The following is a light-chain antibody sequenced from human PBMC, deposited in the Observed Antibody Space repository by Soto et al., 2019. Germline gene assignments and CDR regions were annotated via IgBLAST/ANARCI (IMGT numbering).Light chain of an antibody. CDR2: DAS. V-gene: IGKV3-11*01. J-gene: IGKJ4*01. CDR1: QSVDIY. Sequence: EVVVTQSPVTLALSPGERATLSCRTSQSVDIYVAWYQQKPSQAPRLLIYDASNRAPGIPARFSGSGSGTDFTHTISSLEPEDFAVYYCQQRKFWPPLTFGGGTKVEVK. CDR3: QQRKFWPPLT.